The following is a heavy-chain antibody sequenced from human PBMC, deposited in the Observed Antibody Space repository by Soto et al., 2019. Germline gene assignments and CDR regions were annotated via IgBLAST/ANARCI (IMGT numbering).Heavy chain of an antibody. J-gene: IGHJ4*02. CDR3: ARHVDIVVVPAAMLDY. D-gene: IGHD2-2*03. Sequence: EVQLVQSGAEVKKPGESLKISCKGSGYSFTSYWIGWVRQMPGKGLEWMGIIYPGDSDTRYSPSFQGQVTISADKSISTAYLQWSSLKASDTAMYYCARHVDIVVVPAAMLDYWGQGTLVTVSS. V-gene: IGHV5-51*01. CDR2: IYPGDSDT. CDR1: GYSFTSYW.